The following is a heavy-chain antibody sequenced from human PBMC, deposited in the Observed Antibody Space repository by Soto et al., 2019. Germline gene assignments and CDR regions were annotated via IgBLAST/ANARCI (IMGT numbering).Heavy chain of an antibody. J-gene: IGHJ5*02. CDR1: GGSISSGGYY. V-gene: IGHV4-31*03. Sequence: QLQLQESGPGLVKPSQTLSLTCTVSGGSISSGGYYWSWIRQHPGKGLEWIGYIYYSGSTYYNPSLNSRVTISVDTPKNQFSMTLRSMTAAHTAVYYCARSVFPWGQGTRVTVSS. CDR3: ARSVFP. CDR2: IYYSGST.